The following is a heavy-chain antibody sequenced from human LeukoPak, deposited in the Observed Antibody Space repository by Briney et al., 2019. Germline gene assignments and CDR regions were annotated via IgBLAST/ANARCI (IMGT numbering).Heavy chain of an antibody. J-gene: IGHJ3*02. V-gene: IGHV4-59*08. CDR3: ARHCCSGPAKRVFDI. CDR1: GGSINNYW. D-gene: IGHD2-15*01. Sequence: SETLSLTCTVSGGSINNYWWSWIRQPPGKGLEWIGYIYYTGSTNYNPSLKSRVTISVDTSNNQFSLRLGSVTAADTAVYHCARHCCSGPAKRVFDIWGQGTMVTVSS. CDR2: IYYTGST.